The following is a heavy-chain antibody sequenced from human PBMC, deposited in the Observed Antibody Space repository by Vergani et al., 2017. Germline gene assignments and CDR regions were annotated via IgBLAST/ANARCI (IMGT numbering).Heavy chain of an antibody. J-gene: IGHJ5*02. CDR2: IYYSGST. CDR3: ARGKYYDFWSPDP. D-gene: IGHD3-3*01. Sequence: QVQLQESGPGLVKPSETLSLTCTVSGGSISSYYWSWIRQPPGKGLEWIGYIYYSGSTNYNPSLKSRVTISVDTSKNQFSLKLSSVTAADTAVYYCARGKYYDFWSPDPWGQGILVTVSS. V-gene: IGHV4-59*01. CDR1: GGSISSYY.